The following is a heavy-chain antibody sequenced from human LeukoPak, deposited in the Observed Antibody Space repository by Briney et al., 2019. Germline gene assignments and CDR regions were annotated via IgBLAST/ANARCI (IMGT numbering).Heavy chain of an antibody. J-gene: IGHJ5*02. Sequence: GGSLRLSCAASGFTFSSYGMHWVRQAPGKGLEWVAFIRYDGSNKYYADSVKGRFTISRDNSKNTLYLQMNSLRAEDTAVYYCAKDPRPYYYDSSGYSTWGQGTPVTVSS. CDR2: IRYDGSNK. D-gene: IGHD3-22*01. CDR1: GFTFSSYG. V-gene: IGHV3-30*02. CDR3: AKDPRPYYYDSSGYST.